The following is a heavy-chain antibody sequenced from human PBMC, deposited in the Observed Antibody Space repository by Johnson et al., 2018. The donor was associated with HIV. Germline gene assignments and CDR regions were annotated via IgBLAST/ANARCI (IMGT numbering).Heavy chain of an antibody. D-gene: IGHD6-13*01. Sequence: QVQLVESGGGLKQPGGSLRLSCAASGLTLSDYYMSWIRQAPGKGLEWVSYISSSGSTTYYADSVKGRFTISRDNAKNSLYLQVNSLRAEDTAIYYCVKGMDSSSWYAFDIWGQGTMVTVSS. CDR1: GLTLSDYY. CDR3: VKGMDSSSWYAFDI. CDR2: ISSSGSTT. J-gene: IGHJ3*02. V-gene: IGHV3-11*04.